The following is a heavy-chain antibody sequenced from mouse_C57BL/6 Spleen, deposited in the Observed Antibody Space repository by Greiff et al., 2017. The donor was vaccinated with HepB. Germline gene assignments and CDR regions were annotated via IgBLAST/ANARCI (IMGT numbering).Heavy chain of an antibody. Sequence: EVKLMESEGGLVQPGSSMKLSCTASGFTFSDYYMAWVRQVPEKGLEWVANINYDGSSTYYLDSLKSRFIISRDNAKNILYLQMSSLKSEDTATYYCARVGNAHYYAMDYWGQGTSVTVSS. CDR2: INYDGSST. CDR1: GFTFSDYY. CDR3: ARVGNAHYYAMDY. J-gene: IGHJ4*01. V-gene: IGHV5-16*01.